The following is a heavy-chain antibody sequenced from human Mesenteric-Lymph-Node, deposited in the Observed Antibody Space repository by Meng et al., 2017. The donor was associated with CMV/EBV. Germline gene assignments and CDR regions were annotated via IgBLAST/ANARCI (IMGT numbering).Heavy chain of an antibody. V-gene: IGHV4-34*01. CDR1: GGSFSGYY. CDR2: INHSGST. J-gene: IGHJ4*02. Sequence: QGQLQQLGAGLLKPSGTLSLTGAVYGGSFSGYYWSWIRQPPGKGLEWIGEINHSGSTNYNPSLKSRVTISVDTSKNQFSLKLSSVTAADTAVYYCARHQRWLKSEGGFNYWGQGTLVTVSS. CDR3: ARHQRWLKSEGGFNY. D-gene: IGHD4-23*01.